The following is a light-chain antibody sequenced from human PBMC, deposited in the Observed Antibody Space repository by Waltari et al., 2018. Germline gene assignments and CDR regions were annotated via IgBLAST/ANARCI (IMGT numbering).Light chain of an antibody. CDR2: DAS. CDR1: QDIRKN. J-gene: IGKJ4*01. Sequence: DIQMIQYPSALSASSGDRVTITCQPSQDIRKNKIWFQQKPPKAPPILSLDASNSQAAVPARFGGSGSGLELALAISILQPEDIGTYYCQQYANLPLTFGGGTRVEIQ. CDR3: QQYANLPLT. V-gene: IGKV1-33*01.